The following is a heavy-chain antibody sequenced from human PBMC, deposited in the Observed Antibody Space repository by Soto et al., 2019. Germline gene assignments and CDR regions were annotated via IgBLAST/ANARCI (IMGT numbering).Heavy chain of an antibody. CDR3: ARTPVI. Sequence: SETLSLTCAVSGGSITGRCYSWSWIRQPPGKGLEWIGYIYHSGSTYYNPSLKSRVTISVDRSKNHFSLKLSSVTAADTAVYYCARTPVIWAQGTMVTVS. V-gene: IGHV4-30-2*01. CDR1: GGSITGRCYS. CDR2: IYHSGST. J-gene: IGHJ3*02.